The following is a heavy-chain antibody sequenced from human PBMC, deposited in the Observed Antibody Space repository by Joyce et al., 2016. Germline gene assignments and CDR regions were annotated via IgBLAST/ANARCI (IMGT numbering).Heavy chain of an antibody. CDR2: IDPSDSYS. J-gene: IGHJ5*02. CDR3: GRHVTDWFDP. CDR1: GYSFTSHW. V-gene: IGHV5-10-1*03. Sequence: EVQLVQTGAEVKKPGGSLGISCKGSGYSFTSHWISWVRQMPGKVLGWVVRIDPSDSYSDYSPSFECHITMSVDKAISAGYLQWSSLRASDTAKYYCGRHVTDWFDPWGQGTLVTVSS. D-gene: IGHD3-10*02.